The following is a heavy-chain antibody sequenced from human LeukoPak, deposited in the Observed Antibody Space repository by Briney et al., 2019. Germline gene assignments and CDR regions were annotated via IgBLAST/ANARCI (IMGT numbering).Heavy chain of an antibody. J-gene: IGHJ6*04. CDR1: GGTFSSYA. CDR3: ARDQGTGGGYYYYGMDV. V-gene: IGHV1-69*13. D-gene: IGHD1-14*01. CDR2: IIPIFGTA. Sequence: SVKVSCKASGGTFSSYAISWVRQAPGQGLEWMGGIIPIFGTANYAQKFQGRVTVTADESASTAYMELSSLRSEDTAVYYCARDQGTGGGYYYYGMDVWGKGTTVTVSS.